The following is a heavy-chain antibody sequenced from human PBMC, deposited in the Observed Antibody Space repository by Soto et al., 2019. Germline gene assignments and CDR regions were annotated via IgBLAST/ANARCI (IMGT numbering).Heavy chain of an antibody. CDR2: IIPILGIA. Sequence: QVQLVQSGAEVKKPGSSVKVSCKASGGTFSSYTISWVRQAPGQGLEWMGRIIPILGIANYAQKFQGRVTITADKSTSTAYMELSSRRSEDTALYYCAGQLWFGHNWFDPWGQGTLVTVSS. CDR3: AGQLWFGHNWFDP. V-gene: IGHV1-69*02. D-gene: IGHD3-10*01. J-gene: IGHJ5*02. CDR1: GGTFSSYT.